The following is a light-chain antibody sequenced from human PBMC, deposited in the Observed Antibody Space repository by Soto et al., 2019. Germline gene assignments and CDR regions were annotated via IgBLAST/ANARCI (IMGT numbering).Light chain of an antibody. V-gene: IGLV1-40*01. Sequence: QPVLTQPPSVSGAPGQRVTISCTRNSSNIGAGYDVHWYQQLPGTAPKLLIYRNSNRPSGVPDRVSGSKSGTSGSLAITGLQAEYEADYYCQSYDSSLSGSVFGGGTKLTVL. CDR2: RNS. CDR1: SSNIGAGYD. CDR3: QSYDSSLSGSV. J-gene: IGLJ2*01.